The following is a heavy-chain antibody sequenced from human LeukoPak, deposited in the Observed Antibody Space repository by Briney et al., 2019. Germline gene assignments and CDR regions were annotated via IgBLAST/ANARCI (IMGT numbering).Heavy chain of an antibody. CDR2: ISGSSDNT. CDR1: GFTFSSYA. V-gene: IGHV3-23*01. Sequence: QPGGSLRLSCEGSGFTFSSYAMSRVRQAPGKGLEWVSIISGSSDNTYYVDSVKGRFTISRDNSKSTLYLQMNSLRAEDTAAYYCAKVGSAVWFGEKWFDSWGQGTLVTVSS. D-gene: IGHD3-10*01. CDR3: AKVGSAVWFGEKWFDS. J-gene: IGHJ5*01.